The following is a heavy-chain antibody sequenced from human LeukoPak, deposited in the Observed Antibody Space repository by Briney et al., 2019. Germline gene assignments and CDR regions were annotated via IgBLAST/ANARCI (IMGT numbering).Heavy chain of an antibody. J-gene: IGHJ4*02. CDR3: AKDLRIQLWVFDY. D-gene: IGHD5-18*01. V-gene: IGHV3-23*01. CDR2: ISGSGGST. Sequence: PGGSPRLSCAASGFTFSSYAMSWVRQAPGKGPEWVSAISGSGGSTYYADSVKGRFTISRDNSKNTLYLQMNSLRAEDTAVYYCAKDLRIQLWVFDYWGQGTLVTVSS. CDR1: GFTFSSYA.